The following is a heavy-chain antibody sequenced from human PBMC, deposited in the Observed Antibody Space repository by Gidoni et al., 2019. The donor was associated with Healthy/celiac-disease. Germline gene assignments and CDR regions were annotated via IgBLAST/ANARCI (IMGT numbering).Heavy chain of an antibody. CDR3: ARGRPNDGWANDY. V-gene: IGHV1-69*06. Sequence: QVQLVQSGAEVKKPGSSVKVSFKASGGTFSSYAISWVRQAPGQGLEWMVGIIPIFGTANYAQKFQGRVTSTEDKATSTAYMELSSLRSEDTAVYYCARGRPNDGWANDYWGQGTLVTVSS. CDR1: GGTFSSYA. D-gene: IGHD1-1*01. CDR2: IIPIFGTA. J-gene: IGHJ4*02.